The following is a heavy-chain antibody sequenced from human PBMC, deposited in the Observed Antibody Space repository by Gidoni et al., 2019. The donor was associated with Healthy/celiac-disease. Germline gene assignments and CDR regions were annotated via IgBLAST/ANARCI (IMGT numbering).Heavy chain of an antibody. CDR2: IYYSGST. V-gene: IGHV4-39*01. J-gene: IGHJ5*02. CDR1: GCSISSRSYY. D-gene: IGHD5-12*01. CDR3: ARHKWIAEGDNWFDP. Sequence: QLQLQESGPGLVKPSETLSLTCTVSGCSISSRSYYWGWIRQPPGKGMEWIGSIYYSGSTYYNPSLKSRVTISVDTSKNQFSLKLSSVTAADTAVYYCARHKWIAEGDNWFDPWGQGTLVTVSS.